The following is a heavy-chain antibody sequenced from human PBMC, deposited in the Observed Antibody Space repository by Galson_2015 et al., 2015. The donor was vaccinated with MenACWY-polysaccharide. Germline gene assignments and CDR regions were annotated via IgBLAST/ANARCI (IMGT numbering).Heavy chain of an antibody. CDR1: GFTFSSYA. CDR2: ISYNSGST. V-gene: IGHV3-23*01. J-gene: IGHJ4*02. Sequence: SLRLSCAAPGFTFSSYAMSWVRQAPGKGLEWVSSISYNSGSTYYSDSVKGRFTISRDNSKNTLYLQMNRLRADDTALYYCAKVEFSSPFDYWGQGTLVTVSS. D-gene: IGHD6-6*01. CDR3: AKVEFSSPFDY.